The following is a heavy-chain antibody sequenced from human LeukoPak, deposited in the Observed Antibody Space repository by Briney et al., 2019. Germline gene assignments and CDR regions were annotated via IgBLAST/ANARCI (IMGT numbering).Heavy chain of an antibody. V-gene: IGHV3-23*01. CDR1: GFTFSTYA. J-gene: IGHJ5*02. Sequence: GGSLRLSCAASGFTFSTYAMSWVRQAPGKGLEWVSPISGSGGSTYYADSVKGRFTISRDTSKNTLYLQMNSLRAEDTAVYYCAKTGAVAPLNWFDPWGQGTLVTVSS. CDR2: ISGSGGST. CDR3: AKTGAVAPLNWFDP. D-gene: IGHD6-19*01.